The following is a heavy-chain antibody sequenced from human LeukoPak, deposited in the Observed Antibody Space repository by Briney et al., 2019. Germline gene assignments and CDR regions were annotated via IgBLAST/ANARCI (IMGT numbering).Heavy chain of an antibody. CDR1: GYSFTSYW. J-gene: IGHJ4*02. CDR3: ARLHYSSGYYYLDY. D-gene: IGHD3-22*01. CDR2: IYPGDSDT. V-gene: IGHV5-51*01. Sequence: GESLKISCKGSGYSFTSYWIGWVRQRPGKGLEWRGIIYPGDSDTRYSPSFQGQVTISADKSISTAYLQWSSLKASDTAMYYCARLHYSSGYYYLDYWGQGTLVTVSS.